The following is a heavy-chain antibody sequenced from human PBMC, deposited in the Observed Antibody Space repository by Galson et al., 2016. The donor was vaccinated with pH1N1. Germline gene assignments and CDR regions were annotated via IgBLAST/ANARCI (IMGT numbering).Heavy chain of an antibody. Sequence: PALVTPTQTLTLTCTFSGFSLSTSGMSVTWVRQPPGKALEWLALIDWDANKYYSTSLKTRLTISKDTSRNQVVLIMTNMDPVDTATYYCARSLYSDYVGGMDVWGQGTTVTVSS. CDR3: ARSLYSDYVGGMDV. D-gene: IGHD4-11*01. CDR2: IDWDANK. V-gene: IGHV2-70*20. CDR1: GFSLSTSGMS. J-gene: IGHJ6*02.